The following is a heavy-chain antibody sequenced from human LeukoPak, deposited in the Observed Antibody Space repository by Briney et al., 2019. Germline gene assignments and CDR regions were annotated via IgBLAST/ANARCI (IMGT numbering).Heavy chain of an antibody. CDR3: ARENGGWLNSFDY. J-gene: IGHJ4*02. CDR1: GGTFSSYA. V-gene: IGHV1-69*06. Sequence: GASVKVSWKASGGTFSSYAISWVRQAPGQGLEWMGGIIPIFGTANYAQKFQGRVTITADKSTSTAYMELSSLRSEDTAVYYCARENGGWLNSFDYWGQGTLVTVSS. CDR2: IIPIFGTA. D-gene: IGHD3-10*01.